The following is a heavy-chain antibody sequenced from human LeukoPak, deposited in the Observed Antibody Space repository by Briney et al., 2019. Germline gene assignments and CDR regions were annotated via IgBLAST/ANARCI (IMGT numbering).Heavy chain of an antibody. J-gene: IGHJ4*02. CDR1: GYTFTSYY. CDR3: ARGYCSGGSCYDHDY. V-gene: IGHV1-46*01. CDR2: INPSGGST. Sequence: ASVKVSCKASGYTFTSYYMHWVRQAPGQGLEWMGIINPSGGSTSYAQKFQGRVTMTRDMSTSTVYMELSSLRSEDTAVYYCARGYCSGGSCYDHDYGVQGTLVTVSS. D-gene: IGHD2-15*01.